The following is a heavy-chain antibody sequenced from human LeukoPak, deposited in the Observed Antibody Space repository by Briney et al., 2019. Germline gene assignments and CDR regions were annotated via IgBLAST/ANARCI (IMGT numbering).Heavy chain of an antibody. Sequence: GESLQISCQGSGSTFTNYWIGWVRQLPGKDLEWMGIIYPGDSDTRYSPSFQGQVTISADKSISTAYLQWSSLKASDTAMYYCARPLRSRGFGESFDHWGQGTLVTVSS. D-gene: IGHD3-10*01. V-gene: IGHV5-51*01. CDR1: GSTFTNYW. J-gene: IGHJ4*02. CDR2: IYPGDSDT. CDR3: ARPLRSRGFGESFDH.